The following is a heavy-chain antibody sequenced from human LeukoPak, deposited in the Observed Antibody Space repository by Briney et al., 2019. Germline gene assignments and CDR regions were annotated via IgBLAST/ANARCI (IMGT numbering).Heavy chain of an antibody. V-gene: IGHV4-39*07. CDR3: ARVVKLGNWFDP. Sequence: SETLSLTCTVSGGSISSSSYYWGWIRQPPGKGLEWIGSIYYSGSTYYNPSLKSRVTISVDTSKNQFSLKLSSVTAADTAVYYCARVVKLGNWFDPWGQGTLVTVSS. CDR2: IYYSGST. D-gene: IGHD6-13*01. J-gene: IGHJ5*02. CDR1: GGSISSSSYY.